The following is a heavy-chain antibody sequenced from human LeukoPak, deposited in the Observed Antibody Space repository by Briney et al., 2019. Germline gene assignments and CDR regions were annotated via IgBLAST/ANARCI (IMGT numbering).Heavy chain of an antibody. J-gene: IGHJ3*02. CDR2: INSDGSST. V-gene: IGHV3-74*01. CDR3: ATYSSGHDAFDI. D-gene: IGHD6-19*01. CDR1: GFTFSSYW. Sequence: GGSLRLSCAASGFTFSSYWMHWVRQAPGKGLVWVSRINSDGSSTSYADSVKGRFTISRDNAKNTLYLQMNSLRAEDTAVYYCATYSSGHDAFDIWGQGTMVTVSS.